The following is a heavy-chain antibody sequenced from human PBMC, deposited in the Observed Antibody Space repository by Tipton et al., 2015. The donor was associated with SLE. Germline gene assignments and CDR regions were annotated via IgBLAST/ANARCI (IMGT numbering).Heavy chain of an antibody. CDR1: GGSISDSSHY. D-gene: IGHD2-8*01. V-gene: IGHV4-39*07. Sequence: TLSLTCTVSGGSISDSSHYWGWIRQPPGKGLEWIGVLYYSGNTYYNPSLKSPVTLSIDTSKNQFSLKMRSVTAADTAVYFCARGYCSDGVCYGFGFFDYWGQGNLVTVSS. CDR3: ARGYCSDGVCYGFGFFDY. CDR2: LYYSGNT. J-gene: IGHJ4*02.